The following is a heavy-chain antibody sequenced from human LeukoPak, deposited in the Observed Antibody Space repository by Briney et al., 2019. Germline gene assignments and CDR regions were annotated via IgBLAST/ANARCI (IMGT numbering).Heavy chain of an antibody. J-gene: IGHJ5*02. CDR2: INPSGGST. V-gene: IGHV1-46*01. Sequence: ASVKVSCKASGYTFTSYYMHWVRQAPGQGLEWMGIINPSGGSTSYAQKFQGRVTMTRDTSTSTVYMELSSLRSEDTAVYYCARENYYDFWGGYYPNWFDPWGQGTLVTVSS. CDR3: ARENYYDFWGGYYPNWFDP. CDR1: GYTFTSYY. D-gene: IGHD3-3*01.